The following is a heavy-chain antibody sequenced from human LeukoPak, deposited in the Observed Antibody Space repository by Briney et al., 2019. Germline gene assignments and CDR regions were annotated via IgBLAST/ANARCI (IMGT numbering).Heavy chain of an antibody. D-gene: IGHD3-3*01. CDR1: GFTFSSYW. CDR2: IKQDGSEK. CDR3: ARAPRHQLRFLEWLNWFDP. J-gene: IGHJ5*02. Sequence: GGSLRLSCAASGFTFSSYWMSWVRQAPGKGLEWVANIKQDGSEKYYVDSVKGRFTISRDNAKNSLYLQRNSLRAEDTAVYYSARAPRHQLRFLEWLNWFDPWGQGTLVTVSS. V-gene: IGHV3-7*01.